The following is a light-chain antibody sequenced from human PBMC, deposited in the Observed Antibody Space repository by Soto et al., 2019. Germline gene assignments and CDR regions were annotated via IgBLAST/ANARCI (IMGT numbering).Light chain of an antibody. CDR2: DTS. J-gene: IGLJ2*01. CDR1: TGAVTSGHY. CDR3: LLSYSGSRVV. Sequence: QTVVTQEHSLTVSPGGTVTLTCGSSTGAVTSGHYPYWFQQKPGQAPRTLIYDTSNKHSWTPARFSSSLLGGKAALTLSGAQPEDESEYYCLLSYSGSRVVFGGGNKVTVL. V-gene: IGLV7-46*01.